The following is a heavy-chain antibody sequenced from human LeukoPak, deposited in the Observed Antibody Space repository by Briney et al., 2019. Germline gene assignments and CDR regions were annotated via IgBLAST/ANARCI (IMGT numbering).Heavy chain of an antibody. V-gene: IGHV4-59*11. J-gene: IGHJ5*02. D-gene: IGHD6-19*01. CDR2: IYYSGST. CDR1: GGSISSHY. Sequence: PSETLSLTCTVSGGSISSHYWSWIWQPPGKGLEWIGYIYYSGSTNYNPSLKSRVTISVDTSKNQFPLKLSSVPAADTAVYCCARGSSSGWSIWSWFDPWGQATLVTVSS. CDR3: ARGSSSGWSIWSWFDP.